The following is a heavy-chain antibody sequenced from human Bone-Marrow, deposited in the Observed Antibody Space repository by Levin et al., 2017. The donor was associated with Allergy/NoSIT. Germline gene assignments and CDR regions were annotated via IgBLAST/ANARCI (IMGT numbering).Heavy chain of an antibody. D-gene: IGHD3-10*01. CDR2: ISYDGSNK. Sequence: RGESLKISCAASGFTFSSYGMHWVRQAPGKGLEWVAVISYDGSNKYYADSVKGRFTISRDNSKNTLYLQMNSLRAEDTAVYYCAKGSGSYRYYYMDVWGKGTTVTVSS. J-gene: IGHJ6*03. CDR3: AKGSGSYRYYYMDV. CDR1: GFTFSSYG. V-gene: IGHV3-30*18.